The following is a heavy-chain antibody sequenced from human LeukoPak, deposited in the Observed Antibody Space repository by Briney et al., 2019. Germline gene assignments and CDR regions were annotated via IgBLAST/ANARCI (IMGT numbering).Heavy chain of an antibody. V-gene: IGHV3-74*01. J-gene: IGHJ4*02. CDR2: INIDGSST. CDR1: GFTFSFYW. D-gene: IGHD1-1*01. CDR3: VRLSWYYDY. Sequence: PGGSLRLSCAASGFTFSFYWMHWVRQAPGKGLVWVSRINIDGSSTSYADSVKGRFTISRDNAKNTLYLQMNSLRAEDTAVYYCVRLSWYYDYWGQGTLVTVSS.